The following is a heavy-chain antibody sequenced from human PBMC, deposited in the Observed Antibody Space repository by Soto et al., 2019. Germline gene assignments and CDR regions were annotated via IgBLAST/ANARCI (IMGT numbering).Heavy chain of an antibody. CDR1: GFTFSSYA. J-gene: IGHJ4*02. CDR2: ISGSGGST. CDR3: AKVKEMATIKVVDYYFDY. D-gene: IGHD5-12*01. Sequence: PGGSLRLSCAASGFTFSSYAMSWVRQAPGKGLEWVSAISGSGGSTYYADSVKGRFTIPRDNSKNTLYLQMNSLRAEDTAVYYCAKVKEMATIKVVDYYFDYWGQGTLVTVSS. V-gene: IGHV3-23*01.